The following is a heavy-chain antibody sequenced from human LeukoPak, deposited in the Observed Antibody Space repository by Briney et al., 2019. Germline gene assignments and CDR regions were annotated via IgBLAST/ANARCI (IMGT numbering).Heavy chain of an antibody. CDR2: ISNDERNK. Sequence: PGGSLRLSCAASGFTFSSYWMSWVRQAPGKGLEWVAVISNDERNKYYTDSVKGRFTISRDNSKSTVYLQMNSLRPEDTAMYYCARPSPPGDGYNPCDYWGPGALVIVSS. CDR1: GFTFSSYW. J-gene: IGHJ4*02. V-gene: IGHV3-30*03. D-gene: IGHD5-24*01. CDR3: ARPSPPGDGYNPCDY.